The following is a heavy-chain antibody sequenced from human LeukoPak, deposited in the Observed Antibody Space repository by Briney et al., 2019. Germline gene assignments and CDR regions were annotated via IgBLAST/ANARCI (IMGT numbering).Heavy chain of an antibody. CDR1: GITFSTIG. V-gene: IGHV3-23*01. Sequence: GGSLRLSCAVSGITFSTIGVSWVRQAPGKGLEWVSTISADGGSTFYADSVKGRFTISRDNSENTLYLQMNSLRAEDTALYYCAKDYSNIPAPANPLFDYWGQGTLVTVSS. CDR3: AKDYSNIPAPANPLFDY. D-gene: IGHD6-13*01. J-gene: IGHJ4*02. CDR2: ISADGGST.